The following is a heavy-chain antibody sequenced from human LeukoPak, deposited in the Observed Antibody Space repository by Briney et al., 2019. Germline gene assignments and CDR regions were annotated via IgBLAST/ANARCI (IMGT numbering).Heavy chain of an antibody. CDR3: AREVGDGPFYYYYYMDV. J-gene: IGHJ6*03. Sequence: SVKVSCKASGYTFTSYGISWVRQAPGQGLEWMGGIIPIFGTANYAQKFQGRVTITADESTSTAYMELSSLRSEDTAVYYCAREVGDGPFYYYYYMDVWGKGTTVTVSS. CDR2: IIPIFGTA. D-gene: IGHD5-24*01. V-gene: IGHV1-69*13. CDR1: GYTFTSYG.